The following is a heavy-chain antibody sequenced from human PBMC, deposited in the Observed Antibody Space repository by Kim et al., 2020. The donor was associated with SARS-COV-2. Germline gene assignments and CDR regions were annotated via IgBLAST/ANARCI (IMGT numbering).Heavy chain of an antibody. CDR2: T. Sequence: TNYAQKLQGRVTMTTDTSTSTAYMELRSLRADDTAVYYCARDGTENWFDPWGQGALVTVSS. D-gene: IGHD1-26*01. CDR3: ARDGTENWFDP. J-gene: IGHJ5*02. V-gene: IGHV1-18*01.